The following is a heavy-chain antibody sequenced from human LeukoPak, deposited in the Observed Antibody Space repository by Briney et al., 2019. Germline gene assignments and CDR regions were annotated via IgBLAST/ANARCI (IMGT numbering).Heavy chain of an antibody. CDR3: ARGRRDDFWSGYPY. J-gene: IGHJ4*02. Sequence: ASVKVSCKASGYTFTSYDINWVRQATGQGLEWMGWMNPNSGNTGYAQKFQGRVTITRNTSISTAYMELSRLRSEDTAVYYCARGRRDDFWSGYPYWGQGTLVTVSS. V-gene: IGHV1-8*03. CDR1: GYTFTSYD. D-gene: IGHD3-3*01. CDR2: MNPNSGNT.